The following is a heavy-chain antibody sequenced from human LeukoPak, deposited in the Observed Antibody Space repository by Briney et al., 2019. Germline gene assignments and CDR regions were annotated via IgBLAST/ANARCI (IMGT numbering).Heavy chain of an antibody. CDR3: AKVGVDYYDSSGYEWYFDY. D-gene: IGHD3-22*01. CDR1: GFTVSSNY. V-gene: IGHV3-23*01. Sequence: GGSLRLSCAASGFTVSSNYMSWVLQAPGKGLEWVSAISGSGGSTYYADSVKGRFTISRDNSKNTLYLQMNSLRAEDTAVYYCAKVGVDYYDSSGYEWYFDYWGQGTLVTVSS. CDR2: ISGSGGST. J-gene: IGHJ4*02.